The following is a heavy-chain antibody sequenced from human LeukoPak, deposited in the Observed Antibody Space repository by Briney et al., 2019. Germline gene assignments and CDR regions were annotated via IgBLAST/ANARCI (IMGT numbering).Heavy chain of an antibody. D-gene: IGHD6-13*01. V-gene: IGHV7-4-1*02. Sequence: ASVKVSCKASGYTFTSYAMNWVRQAPGQGLEWMGWINTNTGNPTYVQGFTGRFVFSLDTSVSTAYLQISSLKAEDTAVYYCARDPYSSSWRTSHLDYWGQGTLVTVSS. CDR1: GYTFTSYA. J-gene: IGHJ4*02. CDR3: ARDPYSSSWRTSHLDY. CDR2: INTNTGNP.